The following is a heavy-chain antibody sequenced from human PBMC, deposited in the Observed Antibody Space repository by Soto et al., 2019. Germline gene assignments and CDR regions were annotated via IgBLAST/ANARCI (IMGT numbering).Heavy chain of an antibody. CDR1: GFTFSSYA. D-gene: IGHD4-17*01. V-gene: IGHV3-23*01. Sequence: GGSLRLSCAASGFTFSSYAMSLVRQAPGKGLEWVSAISGSGGGTYYADSVKGRFTIFRDNSKNTLYLQMNSLRAEDTAVYYCAKYYGDYGRYYYYYGMDVWGQGTTVTV. J-gene: IGHJ6*02. CDR3: AKYYGDYGRYYYYYGMDV. CDR2: ISGSGGGT.